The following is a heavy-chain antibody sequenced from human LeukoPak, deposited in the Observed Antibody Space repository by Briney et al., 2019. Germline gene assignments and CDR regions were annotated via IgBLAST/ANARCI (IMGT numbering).Heavy chain of an antibody. CDR1: GYTFTSYD. D-gene: IGHD3-10*01. CDR2: TNPNSGNT. Sequence: ASVKVSCKASGYTFTSYDINWVRQATGQGLEWMGWTNPNSGNTGYAQKFQGRVTMTRNTSISTAYMELSSLRSEDTAVYYCARGRYYYGSGELWSYWGQGTLVTVSS. J-gene: IGHJ4*02. V-gene: IGHV1-8*01. CDR3: ARGRYYYGSGELWSY.